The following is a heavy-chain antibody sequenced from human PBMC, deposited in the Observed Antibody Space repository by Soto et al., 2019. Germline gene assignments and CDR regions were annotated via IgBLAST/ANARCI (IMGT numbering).Heavy chain of an antibody. V-gene: IGHV1-8*02. J-gene: IGHJ6*03. D-gene: IGHD5-18*01. CDR1: GYTFTSYD. CDR3: ARVMGIAMVTTPYYYYYYMDV. Sequence: QVQLVQSGAEVKKPGASVKVSCKASGYTFTSYDINWMRQATGQGLEWMGWMNPNSGNTGYAQKFQGRVTMTRNTSISTAYMEVSSLGSEDTGVYYCARVMGIAMVTTPYYYYYYMDVWGKGTTVTVSS. CDR2: MNPNSGNT.